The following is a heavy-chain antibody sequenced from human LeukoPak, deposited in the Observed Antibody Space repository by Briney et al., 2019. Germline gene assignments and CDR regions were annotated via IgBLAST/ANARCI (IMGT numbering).Heavy chain of an antibody. D-gene: IGHD3-10*01. CDR3: ASEPYGSGSFLGAFGI. CDR2: IYYSGST. CDR1: DDSIRSSAYY. J-gene: IGHJ3*02. V-gene: IGHV4-39*01. Sequence: PSETLSLTCAVSDDSIRSSAYYWGWIRQPPGKGLEWIGSIYYSGSTYYNPSLKSRVTISIDTSKNQFSLKLSSVTAADTAVYYCASEPYGSGSFLGAFGIWGQGTMVTVSS.